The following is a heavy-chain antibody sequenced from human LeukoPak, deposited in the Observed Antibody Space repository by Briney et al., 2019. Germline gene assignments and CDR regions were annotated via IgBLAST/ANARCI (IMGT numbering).Heavy chain of an antibody. Sequence: SETLSLTCAVYGGSFSGYYWSWIRQPPGKGLEWIGEINHSGSTNYNPSLKSRVTISVDTSKNQFSLKLSSVTAADTAVYYCARASKWVPAAHNRFDPWGQGTLVTVSS. V-gene: IGHV4-34*01. J-gene: IGHJ5*02. CDR3: ARASKWVPAAHNRFDP. D-gene: IGHD2-2*01. CDR2: INHSGST. CDR1: GGSFSGYY.